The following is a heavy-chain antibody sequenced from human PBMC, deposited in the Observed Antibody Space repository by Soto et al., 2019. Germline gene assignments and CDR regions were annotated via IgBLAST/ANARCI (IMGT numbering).Heavy chain of an antibody. D-gene: IGHD6-13*01. CDR3: ARDVSPGSSSWYFDAFDL. CDR2: IKKDESKK. V-gene: IGHV3-7*05. J-gene: IGHJ3*01. CDR1: GFTFSSYW. Sequence: EERLVESGGGLVQPGGSLRLSCAASGFTFSSYWMTWVRQAPGKGLEWVANIKKDESKKSYLDSVRGRFTISRDNAKNSLYLQMYSLTAEDTALYYCARDVSPGSSSWYFDAFDLWGQGTMVTVSS.